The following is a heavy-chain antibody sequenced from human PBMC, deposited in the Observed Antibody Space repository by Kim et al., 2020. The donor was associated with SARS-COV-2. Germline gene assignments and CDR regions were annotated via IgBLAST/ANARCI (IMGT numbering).Heavy chain of an antibody. V-gene: IGHV3-30*04. Sequence: GGSLRLSCAASGFTFSSYAMHWVRQAPGKGLEWVAVISYDGSNKYYADSVKGRFTISRDNSKNTLYLQMNSLRAEDTAVYYCARDIMITFGGVTGAFDYWGQGTLVTVSS. CDR3: ARDIMITFGGVTGAFDY. D-gene: IGHD3-16*01. CDR2: ISYDGSNK. CDR1: GFTFSSYA. J-gene: IGHJ4*02.